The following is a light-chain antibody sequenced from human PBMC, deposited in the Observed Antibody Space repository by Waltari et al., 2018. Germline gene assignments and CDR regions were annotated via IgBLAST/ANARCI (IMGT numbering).Light chain of an antibody. CDR3: QQSYSTPYS. J-gene: IGKJ2*03. V-gene: IGKV1-12*01. Sequence: DIQMTQSPSSLSASVGEKVTITCRASQDINNWLAWYQQMPGKAPKVLIYGASKSQSGVPSRFSGSGSGTDFTLTISSLQPEDFASYYCQQSYSTPYSYGQGTKVE. CDR1: QDINNW. CDR2: GAS.